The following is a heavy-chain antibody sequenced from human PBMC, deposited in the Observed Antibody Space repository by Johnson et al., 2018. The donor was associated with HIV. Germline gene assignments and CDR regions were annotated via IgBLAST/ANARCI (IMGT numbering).Heavy chain of an antibody. D-gene: IGHD1-26*01. CDR3: ARPAYSGTWTDAFDI. V-gene: IGHV3-7*03. CDR1: GFIFSSYW. J-gene: IGHJ3*02. CDR2: IKEDGNEK. Sequence: VQVLESGGGLVQPGGSLRLSCAASGFIFSSYWMSWVRQAPGKGLEWVANIKEDGNEKYYADSVKGRFTISRDNSKNTLYLQMNSLRPEDTALYYCARPAYSGTWTDAFDIWGQGTMVTVSS.